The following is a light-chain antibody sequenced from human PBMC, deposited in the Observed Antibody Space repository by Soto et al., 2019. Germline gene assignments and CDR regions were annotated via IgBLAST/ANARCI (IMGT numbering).Light chain of an antibody. J-gene: IGKJ4*01. Sequence: EVVMTQSPATLSVSPGERATLSCRASQSVSSHLAWYQQKPGKAPSLLIFGASTSATGVPARFSGSGSGTEFTLTISSLQSEDVALYFCQQYNDWPRTFGGGTKVEMK. V-gene: IGKV3-15*01. CDR1: QSVSSH. CDR2: GAS. CDR3: QQYNDWPRT.